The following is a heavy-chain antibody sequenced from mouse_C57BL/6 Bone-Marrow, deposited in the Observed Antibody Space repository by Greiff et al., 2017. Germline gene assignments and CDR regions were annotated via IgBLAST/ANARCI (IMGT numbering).Heavy chain of an antibody. CDR2: IDPETGGT. CDR3: TRDGNWYFDV. J-gene: IGHJ1*03. D-gene: IGHD2-1*01. Sequence: QVQLKESGAELVRPGASVTLSCKASGYTFTDYEMHWVKQTPVHGLAWIGAIDPETGGTAYNQKFKGKAILTADKSSSTAYMELRSLTSEDAAVYYCTRDGNWYFDVWGTGTTVTVSS. V-gene: IGHV1-15*01. CDR1: GYTFTDYE.